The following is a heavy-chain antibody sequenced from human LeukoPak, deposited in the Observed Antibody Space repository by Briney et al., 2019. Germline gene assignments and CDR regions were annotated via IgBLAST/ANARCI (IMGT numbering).Heavy chain of an antibody. Sequence: ASETLSLTCAVYGGSFSGYYWSWIRQPPGKGLEWIGEINHSGSTNYNPSLKSRVTVSLDKSKNLLFLKMTSVTAADTAVYYCSRENGAFSPFGYWGQGTLVTVSS. CDR1: GGSFSGYY. CDR3: SRENGAFSPFGY. D-gene: IGHD2-8*01. J-gene: IGHJ4*02. V-gene: IGHV4-34*01. CDR2: INHSGST.